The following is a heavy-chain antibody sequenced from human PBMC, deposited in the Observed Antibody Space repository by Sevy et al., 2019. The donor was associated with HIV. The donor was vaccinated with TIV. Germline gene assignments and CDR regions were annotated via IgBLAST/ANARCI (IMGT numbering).Heavy chain of an antibody. CDR2: ISSSSSTI. V-gene: IGHV3-48*01. CDR1: GFTFSSYS. D-gene: IGHD2-21*02. Sequence: GGSLRLSCAASGFTFSSYSMNWVRQAPGKGLEWGSYISSSSSTIYYADSVKGRFTISRDNAKNSLYLQMNSLRAEDTAVYYCARDPVEYGGNSDAFDIWGQGTMVTVSS. J-gene: IGHJ3*02. CDR3: ARDPVEYGGNSDAFDI.